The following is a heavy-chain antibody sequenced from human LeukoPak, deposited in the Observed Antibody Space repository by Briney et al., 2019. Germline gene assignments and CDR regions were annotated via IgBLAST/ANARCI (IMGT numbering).Heavy chain of an antibody. CDR1: GYSISSGYY. CDR2: IYHSGST. D-gene: IGHD2-8*02. Sequence: SETLSLTCTVSGYSISSGYYWGWIRPPPGKGLEGIGRIYHSGSTYYNPSLKSRVTISVDTSKNHFSLKLSSVTAADTAVYYCARGGGVGNRFDYWGQGTLVTVSS. V-gene: IGHV4-38-2*02. J-gene: IGHJ4*02. CDR3: ARGGGVGNRFDY.